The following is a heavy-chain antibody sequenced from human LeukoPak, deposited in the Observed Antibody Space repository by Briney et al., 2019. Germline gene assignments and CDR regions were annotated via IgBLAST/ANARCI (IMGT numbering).Heavy chain of an antibody. CDR2: ISYAGNNK. D-gene: IGHD3-22*01. V-gene: IGHV3-30*04. CDR1: GFTFSSYA. J-gene: IGHJ3*02. Sequence: GTSLRLSCAASGFTFSSYAMHWVRQAPGKGLEWVAVISYAGNNKYYADSVKGRFTISRDNSRNTLYLQMNSLRPEDTAVYYCARGQHRVTYSDDSFDIWGQGTMVTVSS. CDR3: ARGQHRVTYSDDSFDI.